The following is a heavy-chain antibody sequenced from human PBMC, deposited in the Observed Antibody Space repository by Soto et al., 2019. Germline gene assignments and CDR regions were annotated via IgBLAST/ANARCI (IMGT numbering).Heavy chain of an antibody. D-gene: IGHD3-16*01. J-gene: IGHJ4*02. V-gene: IGHV4-30-4*01. Sequence: SETLSLSCTVSGGSTSSDNYWSWLRQPPGKGLEWIGHIYYSGNTDYNPSLKSRLAISIDTSKSQFSLKLSSVTAADTAVYFCAREGGESSDGLYYFDSWGQGSLVTVSS. CDR3: AREGGESSDGLYYFDS. CDR2: IYYSGNT. CDR1: GGSTSSDNY.